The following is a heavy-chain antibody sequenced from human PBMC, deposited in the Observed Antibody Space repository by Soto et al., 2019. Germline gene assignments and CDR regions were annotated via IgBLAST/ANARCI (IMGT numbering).Heavy chain of an antibody. V-gene: IGHV1-69*13. D-gene: IGHD2-21*01. CDR2: IIPIFGTA. CDR1: GGTFSSYA. Sequence: GASVKVSCKASGGTFSSYAISWVRQAPGQGLEWMGGIIPIFGTANYAQKFQGRVTITVDESTSTAYMELSSLRSEDTAVYYCAFFCGGALLDAFAIWAQGKMVPVS. J-gene: IGHJ3*02. CDR3: AFFCGGALLDAFAI.